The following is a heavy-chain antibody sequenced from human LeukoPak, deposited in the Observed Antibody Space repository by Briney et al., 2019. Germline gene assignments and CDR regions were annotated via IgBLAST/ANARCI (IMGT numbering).Heavy chain of an antibody. J-gene: IGHJ4*02. CDR3: ARDRGPRFNY. V-gene: IGHV4-39*02. D-gene: IGHD6-25*01. CDR2: IYYSGST. CDR1: GGSISSSSYY. Sequence: SETLSLTCTVSGGSISSSSYYWGWLRQPPGKGLEWIGSIYYSGSTYYNPSLKSRVTISVDTSKNQFSLKLSSVTAADTAVYYCARDRGPRFNYWGQGILVTVSS.